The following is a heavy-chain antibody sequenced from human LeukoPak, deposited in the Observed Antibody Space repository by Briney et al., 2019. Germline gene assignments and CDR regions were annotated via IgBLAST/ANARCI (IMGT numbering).Heavy chain of an antibody. CDR3: ARAVFWGEDAFDI. V-gene: IGHV1-8*03. D-gene: IGHD3-16*01. CDR2: MNPNSGNT. CDR1: GYSFTSYG. J-gene: IGHJ3*02. Sequence: ASVKVSCKASGYSFTSYGFNWVRQATGQGLEWMGWMNPNSGNTGYAQKFQGRVTITRNTSISTAYMELSSLRSEDTAVYYCARAVFWGEDAFDIWGQGTMVTVSS.